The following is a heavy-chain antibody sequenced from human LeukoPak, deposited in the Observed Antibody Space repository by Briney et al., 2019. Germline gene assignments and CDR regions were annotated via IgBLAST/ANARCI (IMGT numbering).Heavy chain of an antibody. V-gene: IGHV1-24*01. J-gene: IGHJ3*02. CDR1: GYTLTELS. CDR3: ARDSSGYSYAFDI. D-gene: IGHD3-22*01. CDR2: FDPEDGET. Sequence: ASVKVSCKVSGYTLTELSMHWVRQAPGKGLEWMGGFDPEDGETIYAQKFQGGVTTTEDTSTDTAYMELSSLRSEDTAVYYCARDSSGYSYAFDIWGQGTMVTVSS.